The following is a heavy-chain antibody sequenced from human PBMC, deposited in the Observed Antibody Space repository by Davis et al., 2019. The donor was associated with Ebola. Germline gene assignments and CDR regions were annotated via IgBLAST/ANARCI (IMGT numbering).Heavy chain of an antibody. Sequence: GESLKISCAASGFTFSGSAMHWVRQASGKGLEWVGRIRTKPNNYATTYAASVKGRFTISRDDSKDTAYLQMNSLRAEDTAVYYCAKDRAVAGTAPPYFQHWGQGTLVTVSS. CDR3: AKDRAVAGTAPPYFQH. CDR2: IRTKPNNYAT. J-gene: IGHJ1*01. V-gene: IGHV3-73*01. CDR1: GFTFSGSA. D-gene: IGHD6-19*01.